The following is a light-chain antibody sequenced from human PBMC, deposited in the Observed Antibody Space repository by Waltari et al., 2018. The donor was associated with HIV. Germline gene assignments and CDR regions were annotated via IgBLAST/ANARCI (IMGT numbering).Light chain of an antibody. Sequence: PPSTSASPGQRVTISCSGTSSNVGNHFVSWSQRLPGTATNLLIFSHNQRPSGVPGRFSGTKSDTSDSLVISVLQSEDEAEYFFAVWDGSRCAWLFGGGNKVDVL. CDR1: SSNVGNHF. V-gene: IGLV1-47*01. J-gene: IGLJ3*02. CDR3: AVWDGSRCAWL. CDR2: SHN.